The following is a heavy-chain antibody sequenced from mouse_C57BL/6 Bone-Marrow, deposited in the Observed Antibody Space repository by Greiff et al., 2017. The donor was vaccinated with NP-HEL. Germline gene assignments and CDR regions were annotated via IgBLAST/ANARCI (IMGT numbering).Heavy chain of an antibody. CDR2: IDPENGDT. Sequence: VQLQQSGAELVRPGASVKLSCTASGFNIKDDYMHWVKQRPEQGLEWIGWIDPENGDTDYASKFQGKATITADTSSNTAYLQLSSLTSEDTAVYYCTLFYYGNYDAMDYWGQGTSVTVSS. D-gene: IGHD2-1*01. J-gene: IGHJ4*01. V-gene: IGHV14-4*01. CDR3: TLFYYGNYDAMDY. CDR1: GFNIKDDY.